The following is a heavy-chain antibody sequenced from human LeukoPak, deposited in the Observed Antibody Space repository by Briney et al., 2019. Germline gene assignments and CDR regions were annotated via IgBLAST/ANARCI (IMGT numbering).Heavy chain of an antibody. CDR1: GFTLSNFG. V-gene: IGHV3-30*02. CDR3: TRDER. Sequence: GGSLRLSCATFGFTLSNFGMHWVRQAPGKGLEWVAFIRHDGSNTYYADSVKGRFTISRDNAKNSLYLQMNSLRAEDTAMYYCTRDERWGQGTLVTVSS. CDR2: IRHDGSNT. J-gene: IGHJ4*02.